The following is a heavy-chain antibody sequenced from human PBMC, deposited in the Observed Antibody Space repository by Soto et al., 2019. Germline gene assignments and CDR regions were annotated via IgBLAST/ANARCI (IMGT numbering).Heavy chain of an antibody. CDR2: VSYSGAT. V-gene: IGHV4-59*01. CDR3: ARCPAYSYGVFDR. Sequence: SETLSLTCTVSGASITNYYWTWIRQAPGRGLEWVAYVSYSGATSSSPSLKSRVTISVDTSKNQFSLSLFSVTAADTAVYYCARCPAYSYGVFDRWGQGTLVTVSS. J-gene: IGHJ4*02. CDR1: GASITNYY. D-gene: IGHD5-18*01.